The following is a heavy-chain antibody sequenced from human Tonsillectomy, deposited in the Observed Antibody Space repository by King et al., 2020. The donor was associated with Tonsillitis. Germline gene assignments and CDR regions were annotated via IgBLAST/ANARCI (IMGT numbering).Heavy chain of an antibody. V-gene: IGHV3-30*18. CDR3: AKEGGPSYDFWSGSQIYYYYGMDV. CDR1: GFTFSSYG. Sequence: VQLVESGGGVVQPGRSLRLSCAASGFTFSSYGMHWVRQAPGKGLEWVAVISYDGTNKYYADSVKGRFTISRDNSKNTLYLQMNSLRAEDTAVYYCAKEGGPSYDFWSGSQIYYYYGMDVWGQGTTVTVSS. J-gene: IGHJ6*02. CDR2: ISYDGTNK. D-gene: IGHD3-3*01.